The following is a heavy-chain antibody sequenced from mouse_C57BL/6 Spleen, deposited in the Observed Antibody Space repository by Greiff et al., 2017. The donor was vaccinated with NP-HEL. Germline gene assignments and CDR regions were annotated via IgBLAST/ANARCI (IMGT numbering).Heavy chain of an antibody. D-gene: IGHD1-1*01. CDR2: IEPYDSYT. CDR1: GYTFTSYW. J-gene: IGHJ3*01. CDR3: ARPYGSSYFAY. Sequence: VKLQQPGAELVMPGASVKLSCKASGYTFTSYWMHWVKQRPGQGLEWIGEIEPYDSYTNYNQKFKGKSTLTVDKSSSTAYLQLSSLTSEDSAVYYCARPYGSSYFAYWGQGTLVTVSA. V-gene: IGHV1-69*01.